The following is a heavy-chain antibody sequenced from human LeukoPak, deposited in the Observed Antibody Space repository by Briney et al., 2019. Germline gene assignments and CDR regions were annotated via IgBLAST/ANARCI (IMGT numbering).Heavy chain of an antibody. J-gene: IGHJ3*02. CDR3: ATGREAAGASSAFDI. CDR1: TQTFIGYH. V-gene: IGHV1-2*02. Sequence: GASVKVSCKASTQTFIGYHMHWVRQAPGQGLEWMGWINPNTGGTNYAQKFQGRVTMTRNTSISTAYMELSSLRSEDTAVYYCATGREAAGASSAFDIWGQGTMVTVSS. D-gene: IGHD6-13*01. CDR2: INPNTGGT.